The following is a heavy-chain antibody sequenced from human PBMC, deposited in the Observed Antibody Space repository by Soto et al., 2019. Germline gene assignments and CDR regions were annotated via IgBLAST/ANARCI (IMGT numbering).Heavy chain of an antibody. CDR2: INPNSGGT. CDR1: GYTFTGYY. CDR3: ARVEWYYDFWSGYPLDGMDV. D-gene: IGHD3-3*01. Sequence: ASVKVSCKASGYTFTGYYMHWVRQAPGQGLEWMGWINPNSGGTNYAQKFQGRVTMTRDTSISTAYMELGRLRSDDTAVYYCARVEWYYDFWSGYPLDGMDVWGQGTTVTVSS. J-gene: IGHJ6*02. V-gene: IGHV1-2*02.